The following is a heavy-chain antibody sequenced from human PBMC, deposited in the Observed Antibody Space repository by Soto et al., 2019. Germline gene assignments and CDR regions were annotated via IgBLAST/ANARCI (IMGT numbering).Heavy chain of an antibody. CDR1: GYTFTSYA. CDR2: INAGNGNT. CDR3: ARDFQPSYDSSGYYCPDY. Sequence: GASVKVSCKASGYTFTSYAMHWVRQAPGQRLEWMGWINAGNGNTKYSQKFQGRVTITRDTSASTAYMELSSLRSEDTAVYYCARDFQPSYDSSGYYCPDYWGQGTLVTVSS. J-gene: IGHJ4*02. V-gene: IGHV1-3*01. D-gene: IGHD3-22*01.